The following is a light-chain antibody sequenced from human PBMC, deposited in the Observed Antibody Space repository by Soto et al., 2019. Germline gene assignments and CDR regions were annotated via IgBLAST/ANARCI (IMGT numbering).Light chain of an antibody. Sequence: AIQLTQSPSALSASVGDRVTITCRASQGISSALAWYQQKPGKDPKLLIYDASNLESGVPSRFSGSGSGTDFTLTLSSRQPEDFATYYCQQFNNYPFTFGPGTKVDIK. CDR3: QQFNNYPFT. V-gene: IGKV1D-13*01. CDR1: QGISSA. J-gene: IGKJ3*01. CDR2: DAS.